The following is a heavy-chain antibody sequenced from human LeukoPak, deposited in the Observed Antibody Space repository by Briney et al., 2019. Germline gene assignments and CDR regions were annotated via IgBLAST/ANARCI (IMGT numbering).Heavy chain of an antibody. J-gene: IGHJ4*02. CDR2: ISWEGRDT. CDR3: AKDIGQDGRGHHYLDY. Sequence: GGPQRLLCTACVYPHEQFHKQGPPQAPGKGLEWVSLISWEGRDTKYADSVKGPFPTSRDNNKNPLFLQMSSLRLEDSALYYCAKDIGQDGRGHHYLDYWGQRTLVTVSS. D-gene: IGHD5-24*01. CDR1: VYPHEQFH. V-gene: IGHV3-43*01.